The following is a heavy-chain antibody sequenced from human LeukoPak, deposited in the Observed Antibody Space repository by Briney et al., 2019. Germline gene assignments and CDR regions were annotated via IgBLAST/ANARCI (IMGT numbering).Heavy chain of an antibody. D-gene: IGHD3-10*01. CDR2: ISISGSKT. Sequence: GGSLRLSCAASEFDFSSHAMTWVRQAPGKGLEWVSAISISGSKTYYADSVKGRFTISRDNSKNTLYLQMNSLRAEDTAVYYCASWKVIDYWGQGTLVTVSS. CDR1: EFDFSSHA. CDR3: ASWKVIDY. V-gene: IGHV3-23*01. J-gene: IGHJ4*02.